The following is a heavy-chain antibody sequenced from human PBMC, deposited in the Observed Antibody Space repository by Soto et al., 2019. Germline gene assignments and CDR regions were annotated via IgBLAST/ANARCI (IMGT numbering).Heavy chain of an antibody. V-gene: IGHV3-73*01. J-gene: IGHJ6*02. D-gene: IGHD1-26*01. CDR1: GFTFSGSA. CDR2: IRSKANSYAT. CDR3: ARLAEWEYYDGMDV. Sequence: GESLKISCAASGFTFSGSAMHWVRQASGKGLEWVGRIRSKANSYATAYAASVKGRFTISRDDSKNTAYLQMSSLNTEDMAVYYCARLAEWEYYDGMDVWGQGTTVTVSS.